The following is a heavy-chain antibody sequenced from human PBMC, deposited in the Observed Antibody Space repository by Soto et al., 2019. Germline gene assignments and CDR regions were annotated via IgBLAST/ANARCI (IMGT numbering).Heavy chain of an antibody. D-gene: IGHD2-2*01. CDR2: IIPIFGTA. Sequence: SVKVSCKASGGTFSSYAISWVRQAPGQGLEWIGGIIPIFGTANYAQKFQGRVMSTADESTSTAYTELSSLRSEDTAVYYCARDKSSTKDLYYYYYGMDVWGQGTTVTVS. CDR1: GGTFSSYA. V-gene: IGHV1-69*13. J-gene: IGHJ6*02. CDR3: ARDKSSTKDLYYYYYGMDV.